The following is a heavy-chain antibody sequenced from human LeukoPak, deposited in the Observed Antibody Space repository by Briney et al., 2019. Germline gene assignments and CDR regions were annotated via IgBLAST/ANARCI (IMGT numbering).Heavy chain of an antibody. CDR3: ATAPHLYGDYYYYGMDV. CDR2: FDPEDGET. J-gene: IGHJ6*02. CDR1: GYTLTELS. Sequence: GASVKVSCKVSGYTLTELSMHWVRQAPGKGLEWMGGFDPEDGETIYAQKFQGRVTMTEDTSTDTAYMELSSLRSEDTAVYYCATAPHLYGDYYYYGMDVWGQGTTVTVSS. D-gene: IGHD4-17*01. V-gene: IGHV1-24*01.